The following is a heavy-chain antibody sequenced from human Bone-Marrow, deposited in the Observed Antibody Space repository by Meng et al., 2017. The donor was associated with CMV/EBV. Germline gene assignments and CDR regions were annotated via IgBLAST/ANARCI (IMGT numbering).Heavy chain of an antibody. V-gene: IGHV1-2*02. J-gene: IGHJ6*02. Sequence: ASVKVSCKASGYTFTGYYMHWVRQAHGQGLVWMGWINPNSGGTNYAQKFQGRVTMTRDTSISTAYMELSRLRSDDTAVYYCAREGAYSSSSQPSAEDYYYGMDVWGQGNTVNVSS. D-gene: IGHD6-6*01. CDR2: INPNSGGT. CDR1: GYTFTGYY. CDR3: AREGAYSSSSQPSAEDYYYGMDV.